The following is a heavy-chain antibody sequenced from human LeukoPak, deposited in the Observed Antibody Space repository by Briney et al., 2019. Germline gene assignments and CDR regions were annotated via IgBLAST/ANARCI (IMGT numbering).Heavy chain of an antibody. Sequence: SETLSLTCTVSGGSISSGGYYWSWIRQHPGKGLEWIGYIYYSGSTYYNPSLKSRVTISVDTSKNQFSLKLGSVTAADTAVYYCARGLITIFGVVSDAFDIWGQGTMVTVSS. V-gene: IGHV4-31*03. J-gene: IGHJ3*02. D-gene: IGHD3-3*01. CDR2: IYYSGST. CDR1: GGSISSGGYY. CDR3: ARGLITIFGVVSDAFDI.